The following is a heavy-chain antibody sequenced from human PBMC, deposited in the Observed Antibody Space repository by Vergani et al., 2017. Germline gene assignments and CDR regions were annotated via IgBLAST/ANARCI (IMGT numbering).Heavy chain of an antibody. Sequence: QVQLQESGPGLVKPSETLSLTCTVSGGSVSSRSYYWRWIRQPPGKGLEWIGYIYYSGSTNYNPSLKSRVTTSVDTSKNQFSLKLGAVTAEDTAVFYCARVGSTTTVGTPGRNYYDYGMDGWRQ. CDR1: GGSVSSRSYY. J-gene: IGHJ6*02. CDR2: IYYSGST. V-gene: IGHV4-61*01. D-gene: IGHD4-23*01. CDR3: ARVGSTTTVGTPGRNYYDYGMDG.